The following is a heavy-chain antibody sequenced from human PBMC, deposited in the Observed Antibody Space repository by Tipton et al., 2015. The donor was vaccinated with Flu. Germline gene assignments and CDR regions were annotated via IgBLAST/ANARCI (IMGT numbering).Heavy chain of an antibody. V-gene: IGHV4-4*07. CDR3: ARCKSESYCPCFDS. J-gene: IGHJ4*02. D-gene: IGHD3-10*01. CDR1: GGSISSYY. CDR2: IYTSGGT. Sequence: TLSLTCTVSGGSISSYYWSWIRQPAGKGLEWIGRIYTSGGTNYNPSLQSRVTMSVDMSKNQFSLELNSVTAADTAVYFCARCKSESYCPCFDSWGKVTLVTVAS.